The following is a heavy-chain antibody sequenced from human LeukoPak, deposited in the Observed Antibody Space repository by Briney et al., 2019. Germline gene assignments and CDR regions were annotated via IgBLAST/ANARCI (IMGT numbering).Heavy chain of an antibody. J-gene: IGHJ6*04. CDR2: ISSSSRTI. D-gene: IGHD3-10*02. CDR3: AELGITMIGGV. V-gene: IGHV3-48*01. Sequence: GGSLRLSCAASGFTFSSYNMNWVRQAPGKGLEWVSYISSSSRTIYYADSVKGRFTISRDNAKNSLYLQMNSLRAEDTAVYYCAELGITMIGGVWGKGTTVTISS. CDR1: GFTFSSYN.